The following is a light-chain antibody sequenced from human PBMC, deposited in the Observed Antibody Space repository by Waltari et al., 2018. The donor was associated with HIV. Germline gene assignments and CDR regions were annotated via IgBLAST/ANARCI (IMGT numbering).Light chain of an antibody. J-gene: IGLJ1*01. CDR3: ATWDSSLGGYI. CDR1: ASDIGRND. CDR2: DNN. Sequence: QSVLTQPPSVSAAPGQKVTIPCSGTASDIGRNDVSWYQQVPGTAPKVVIYDNNGRPSEIPDRFSGSKSGTSATLGITGLQTGDEAVYYCATWDSSLGGYIFGSGTKVTVL. V-gene: IGLV1-51*01.